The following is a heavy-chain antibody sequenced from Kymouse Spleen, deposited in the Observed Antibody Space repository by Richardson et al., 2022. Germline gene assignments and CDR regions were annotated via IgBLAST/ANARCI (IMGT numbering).Heavy chain of an antibody. V-gene: IGHV3-33*01. CDR3: ARWFGESLGP. J-gene: IGHJ5*02. CDR1: GFTFSSYG. D-gene: IGHD3-10*01. Sequence: QVQLVESGGGVVQPGRSLRLSCAASGFTFSSYGMHWVRQAPGKGLEWVAVIWYDGSNKYYADSVKGRFTISRDNSKNTLYLQMNSLRAEDTAVYYCARWFGESLGPWGQGTLVTVSS. CDR2: IWYDGSNK.